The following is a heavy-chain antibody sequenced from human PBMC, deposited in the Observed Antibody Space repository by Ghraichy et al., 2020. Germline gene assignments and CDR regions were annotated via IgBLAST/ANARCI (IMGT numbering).Heavy chain of an antibody. J-gene: IGHJ4*02. CDR1: GFTFDDYT. CDR3: SKSTPSTVTTSDF. V-gene: IGHV3-43*01. Sequence: GESLNISCAASGFTFDDYTMHWVRQAPGKGLEWLSLISRDGGSTYYADSVRGRFTISRDNIKNSLYLQMDSLRSEDTALYYCSKSTPSTVTTSDFWGRGTLVTVS. D-gene: IGHD4-17*01. CDR2: ISRDGGST.